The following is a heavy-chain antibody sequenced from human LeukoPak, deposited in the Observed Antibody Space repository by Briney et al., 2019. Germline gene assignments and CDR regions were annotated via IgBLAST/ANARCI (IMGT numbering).Heavy chain of an antibody. CDR3: ARDPGDDFVVPGDP. CDR1: GYAFIDYA. CDR2: INTNTGNP. D-gene: IGHD2-2*01. V-gene: IGHV7-4-1*02. J-gene: IGHJ5*02. Sequence: ASVKGSCKASGYAFIDYAINWVRQAPGQGLERMGWINTNTGNPTYAQGFTGRFVFSLDTSVSTTYLQISSLKAEDSAVYYCARDPGDDFVVPGDPWGQGTLVTVSS.